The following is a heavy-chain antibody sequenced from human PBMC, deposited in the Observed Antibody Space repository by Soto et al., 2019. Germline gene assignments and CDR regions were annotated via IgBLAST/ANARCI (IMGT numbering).Heavy chain of an antibody. J-gene: IGHJ4*02. CDR1: GGSVGSSSYY. CDR2: VYYSGST. CDR3: GRLEGLATIAYYFDY. Sequence: PSQTLSLPCTVSGGSVGSSSYYWGWVRKPPGKGLEWIGSVYYSGSTYYNPSLESRVTISVDKSKNHFSLKLMSLSAADTAVYYCGRLEGLATIAYYFDYWGQGALVTVSS. V-gene: IGHV4-39*02. D-gene: IGHD3-9*01.